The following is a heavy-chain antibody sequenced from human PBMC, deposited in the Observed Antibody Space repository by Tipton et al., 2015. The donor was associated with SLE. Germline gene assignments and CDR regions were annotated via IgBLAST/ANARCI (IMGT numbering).Heavy chain of an antibody. CDR3: AKDLVATFDY. D-gene: IGHD5-12*01. Sequence: SLRLSCAASGFTFSSYGMHWVRQAPGKGLEWVAVIWYDGSHKYYADSVKGRFTISRDNSKNTLYLQMNSLRAEDTAVYYCAKDLVATFDYWGQGTLVTVSS. CDR2: IWYDGSHK. J-gene: IGHJ4*02. CDR1: GFTFSSYG. V-gene: IGHV3-33*06.